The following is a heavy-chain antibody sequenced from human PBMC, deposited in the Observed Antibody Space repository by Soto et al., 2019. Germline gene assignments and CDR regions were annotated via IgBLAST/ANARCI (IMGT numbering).Heavy chain of an antibody. CDR3: AREGARYESSAYYFLY. CDR2: ITPMFGKP. CDR1: GGTFSRYT. D-gene: IGHD3-22*01. J-gene: IGHJ4*02. V-gene: IGHV1-69*13. Sequence: GASVKVSCKASGGTFSRYTIHWVRNAPGQGLEWMGGITPMFGKPNYAQKFQGRVTITADESTSTGYMELRSLRSDDTAVYYCAREGARYESSAYYFLYWRQGTLVTVSS.